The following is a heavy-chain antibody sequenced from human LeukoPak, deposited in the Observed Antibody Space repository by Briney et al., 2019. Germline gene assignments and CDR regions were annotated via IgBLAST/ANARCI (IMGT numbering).Heavy chain of an antibody. CDR3: ARRAPLYVFDAFDI. V-gene: IGHV4-4*02. J-gene: IGHJ3*02. Sequence: SETLSLTCAVSGGSISSSNWWSWVRRPPGKGLEWIGEIYHSGSTNYNPSLKSRVTISVDKSKNQFSLKLSSVTAADTAVYYCARRAPLYVFDAFDIWGQGTMVTVSS. D-gene: IGHD2-2*02. CDR1: GGSISSSNW. CDR2: IYHSGST.